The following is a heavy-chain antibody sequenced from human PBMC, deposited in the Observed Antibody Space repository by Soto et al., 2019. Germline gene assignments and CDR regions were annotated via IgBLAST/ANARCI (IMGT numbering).Heavy chain of an antibody. V-gene: IGHV3-7*01. J-gene: IGHJ4*02. CDR3: VRGDNWNDEASDY. CDR2: IKQDGNEK. Sequence: PGGSLRLSCAVSGFTFSDYWMSWVRQAPGKGLEWVANIKQDGNEKYYADSVKGRFTISRDNSENTVYLQMNSLRAEDTAVYYCVRGDNWNDEASDYWGQGTLVTVSS. D-gene: IGHD1-1*01. CDR1: GFTFSDYW.